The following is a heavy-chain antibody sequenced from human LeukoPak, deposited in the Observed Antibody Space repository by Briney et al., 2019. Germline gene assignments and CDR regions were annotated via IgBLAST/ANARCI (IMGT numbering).Heavy chain of an antibody. D-gene: IGHD2-21*02. CDR3: ATVNCGGDCYSPSYFDY. CDR1: GFTFSSYS. V-gene: IGHV3-21*01. Sequence: GGSLGLSCAASGFTFSSYSMNWVRQAPGKGLEWVSSISSSSSYIYYADSVKGRFTISRDNAKNSLYLQMNSLRAEDTAVYYCATVNCGGDCYSPSYFDYWGQGALVTVSS. CDR2: ISSSSSYI. J-gene: IGHJ4*02.